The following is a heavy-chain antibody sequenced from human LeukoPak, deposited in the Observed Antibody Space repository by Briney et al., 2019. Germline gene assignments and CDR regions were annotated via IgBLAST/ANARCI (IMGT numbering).Heavy chain of an antibody. CDR1: GFTFSSYG. CDR3: AKDSAVGFGELLFCFDY. CDR2: ISYDGSNK. V-gene: IGHV3-30*18. D-gene: IGHD3-10*01. J-gene: IGHJ4*02. Sequence: PGRSLRLSCAASGFTFSSYGMHWVRQAPGKGLEWVAVISYDGSNKYYAGSVKGRFTISRDNSKNTLYLQMNSLRAEDTAVYYCAKDSAVGFGELLFCFDYWGQGTLVTVSS.